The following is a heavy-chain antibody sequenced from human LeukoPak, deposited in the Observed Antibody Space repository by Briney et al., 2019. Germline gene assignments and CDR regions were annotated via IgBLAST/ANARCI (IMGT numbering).Heavy chain of an antibody. D-gene: IGHD2-21*02. Sequence: SETLSLTCAVYGGSFSGYYWSWIRQPPGKGLEWIGEINHSGSTYYNPSLKSRVTISVDTSKNQFSQKLSSVTAADTAVYYCARSHIVVVTAIRGDYFDYWGQGTLVTVSS. V-gene: IGHV4-34*01. CDR2: INHSGST. J-gene: IGHJ4*02. CDR3: ARSHIVVVTAIRGDYFDY. CDR1: GGSFSGYY.